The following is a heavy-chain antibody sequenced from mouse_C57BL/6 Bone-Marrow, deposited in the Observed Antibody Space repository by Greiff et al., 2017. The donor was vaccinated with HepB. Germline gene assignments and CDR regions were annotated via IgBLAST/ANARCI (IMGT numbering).Heavy chain of an antibody. J-gene: IGHJ3*01. D-gene: IGHD2-4*01. CDR2: INPGSGGT. CDR3: ARSAYDYDGFAY. Sequence: VQRVESGAELVRPGTSVKVSCKASGYAFTNYLIEWVKQRPGQGLEWIGVINPGSGGTNYNEKFKGKATLTADKSSSTAYMQLSSLTSEDSAVYFCARSAYDYDGFAYWGQGTLVTVSA. V-gene: IGHV1-54*01. CDR1: GYAFTNYL.